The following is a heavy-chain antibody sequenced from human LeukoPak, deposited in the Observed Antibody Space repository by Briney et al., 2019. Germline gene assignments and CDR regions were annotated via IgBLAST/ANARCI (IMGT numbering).Heavy chain of an antibody. CDR3: ARNTYSYDY. CDR1: GFTFSSHD. CDR2: ISNSGTTI. Sequence: PGGSLRLSCAASGFTFSSHDVNWVRQAPGKGLDWVSYISNSGTTIYYADSVKGRFTISRDNAKDSLYLQMNSLRAEDTAVYYCARNTYSYDYWGQGTLVTVSS. V-gene: IGHV3-48*03. J-gene: IGHJ4*02. D-gene: IGHD5-18*01.